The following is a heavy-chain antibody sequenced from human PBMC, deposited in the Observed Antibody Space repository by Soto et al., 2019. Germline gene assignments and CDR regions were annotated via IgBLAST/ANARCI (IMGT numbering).Heavy chain of an antibody. J-gene: IGHJ4*02. CDR2: IRSRVNGHTT. V-gene: IGHV3-73*02. D-gene: IGHD3-3*01. Sequence: EMQLVESGGGLVRPGESLQLSCAASGFTFSAFPIHWVRRASGKGLEWVGRIRSRVNGHTTAYGASVTGRFTISRDDSKNTLYLQMDSLRAEDTAIYFCAKDSYSDFWSGHYYYFDFWGQGTLVTVSS. CDR1: GFTFSAFP. CDR3: AKDSYSDFWSGHYYYFDF.